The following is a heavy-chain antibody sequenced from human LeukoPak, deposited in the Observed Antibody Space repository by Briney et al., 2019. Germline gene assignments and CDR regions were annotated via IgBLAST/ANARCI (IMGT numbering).Heavy chain of an antibody. Sequence: PSETLSLTCTVSGGSISSGDYYWSWIRQPPGKGLEWIGYIYYSGSTYYNPSLKSRVTISVDTSKNQFSLKLSSVTAADTAVYYCASRYCSSTSCYESGGAFDIWGQGTTVTVSS. CDR2: IYYSGST. D-gene: IGHD2-2*01. CDR1: GGSISSGDYY. CDR3: ASRYCSSTSCYESGGAFDI. V-gene: IGHV4-30-4*01. J-gene: IGHJ3*02.